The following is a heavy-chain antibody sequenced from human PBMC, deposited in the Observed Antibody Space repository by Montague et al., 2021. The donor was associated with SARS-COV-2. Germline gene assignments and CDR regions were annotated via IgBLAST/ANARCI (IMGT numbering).Heavy chain of an antibody. CDR3: AKVGDLMAGYSLVNLDN. CDR1: GFTFSGSP. J-gene: IGHJ4*02. Sequence: SLRLSCAASGFTFSGSPTSWVRQAPGKGLEWVSVIHSGGRSSYYGKSVEGRFTVSRDNSKNTVYLQMNNLRAEDTAVYYCAKVGDLMAGYSLVNLDNWGQGTLVIVSS. V-gene: IGHV3-23*03. D-gene: IGHD3-9*01. CDR2: IHSGGRSS.